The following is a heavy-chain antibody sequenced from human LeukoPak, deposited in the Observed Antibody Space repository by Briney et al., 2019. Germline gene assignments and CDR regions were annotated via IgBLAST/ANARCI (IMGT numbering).Heavy chain of an antibody. CDR3: ARRNLYYYDSSGLFRLPNAFDI. J-gene: IGHJ3*02. CDR1: GGSISSDGYY. D-gene: IGHD3-22*01. CDR2: IYYSGST. V-gene: IGHV4-31*03. Sequence: SQTLSLTCTVSGGSISSDGYYWSWIRQHPGKGLEGIGYIYYSGSTYYNPSLKSRVTISVDTSKNQFSLKLSSVTAADTAVYYCARRNLYYYDSSGLFRLPNAFDIWGQGTMVTVSS.